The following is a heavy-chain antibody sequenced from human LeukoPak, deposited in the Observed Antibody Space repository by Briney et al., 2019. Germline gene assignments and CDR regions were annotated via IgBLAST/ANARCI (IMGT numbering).Heavy chain of an antibody. Sequence: PSETLSLTCTVSGGSISSSSYYWGWIRQPPGKGLEWIGSIYYSGSTYYNPSLKSRVTISVDTSKNQFSLKLSSVTAADTAVYYCANGGYSGYDTPFDYWGQGTLVTVSS. CDR1: GGSISSSSYY. CDR2: IYYSGST. J-gene: IGHJ4*02. CDR3: ANGGYSGYDTPFDY. V-gene: IGHV4-39*07. D-gene: IGHD5-12*01.